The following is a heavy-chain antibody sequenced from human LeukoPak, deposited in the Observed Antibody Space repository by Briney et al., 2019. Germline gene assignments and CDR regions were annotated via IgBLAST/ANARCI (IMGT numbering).Heavy chain of an antibody. CDR3: ARADRLHGGPYLIGP. Sequence: ASVTVSCKTSGYSFTDYYMHWVRQAPGQGPEWMGWINPNSGGTSSAQKFQGRVTMTRDTSITTVYMEVSWLTSDDTAIYYCARADRLHGGPYLIGPWGQGTLVTVSS. J-gene: IGHJ5*02. D-gene: IGHD2-21*01. V-gene: IGHV1-2*02. CDR2: INPNSGGT. CDR1: GYSFTDYY.